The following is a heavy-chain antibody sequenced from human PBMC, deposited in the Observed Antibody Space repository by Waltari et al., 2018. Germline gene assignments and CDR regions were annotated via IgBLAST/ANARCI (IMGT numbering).Heavy chain of an antibody. Sequence: EVQLVESGGGLVQPGGSLRLSCAASGFTFSSYSMNWVRQAPGKGLEGVSYISSSSSTIYYADSVKGRFTISRDNAKNTLYLQMNSLRAEDTAVYYCARGQTIFGVVNGWGQGTTVTVSS. J-gene: IGHJ6*02. CDR2: ISSSSSTI. V-gene: IGHV3-48*04. CDR1: GFTFSSYS. D-gene: IGHD3-3*01. CDR3: ARGQTIFGVVNG.